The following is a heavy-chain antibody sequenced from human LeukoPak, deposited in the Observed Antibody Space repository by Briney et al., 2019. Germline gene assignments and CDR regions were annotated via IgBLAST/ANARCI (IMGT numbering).Heavy chain of an antibody. Sequence: SETLPLTCTVSGGSISSYYWSWIRQPPGKGLEWIGYIYYSGSTNYNPSLKSRVTISVDTSKNQFSLKLSSVTAADTAVYYCASLYGSGTKYYMDVWGKGTTVTVSS. D-gene: IGHD3-10*01. CDR3: ASLYGSGTKYYMDV. CDR1: GGSISSYY. J-gene: IGHJ6*03. CDR2: IYYSGST. V-gene: IGHV4-59*08.